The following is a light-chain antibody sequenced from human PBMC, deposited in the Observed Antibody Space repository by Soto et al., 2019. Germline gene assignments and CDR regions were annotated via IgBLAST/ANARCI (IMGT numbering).Light chain of an antibody. CDR3: QQYNNWPPFT. Sequence: EIVMTQSPATLSVSPGERATLSCRASQSVGYRLAWYQQKPGQAPRLLIYDASTRATGFPARFSGSGSGTEFTLTISGLQSEDFAVYYCQQYNNWPPFTFGPGTKVDIK. CDR2: DAS. V-gene: IGKV3-15*01. CDR1: QSVGYR. J-gene: IGKJ3*01.